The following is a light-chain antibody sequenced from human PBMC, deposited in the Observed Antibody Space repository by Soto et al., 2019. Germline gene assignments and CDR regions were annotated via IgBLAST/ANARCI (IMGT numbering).Light chain of an antibody. CDR3: SSYRSSDTLEV. CDR2: AVN. V-gene: IGLV2-14*01. J-gene: IGLJ1*01. CDR1: SEDIGAYDY. Sequence: QSALTQPASVSASPGQSIFISCTGTSEDIGAYDYVSWYQQHPGKAPKLILYAVNDRPSGVSSRFSDSKSGNTASLTISGVQPDDEADYYCSSYRSSDTLEVFGTGTKVTVL.